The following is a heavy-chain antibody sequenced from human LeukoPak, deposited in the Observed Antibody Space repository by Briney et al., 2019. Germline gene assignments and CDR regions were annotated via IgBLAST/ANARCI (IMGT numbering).Heavy chain of an antibody. J-gene: IGHJ4*02. D-gene: IGHD3-9*01. V-gene: IGHV1-18*01. CDR1: GYTFTSYG. CDR3: ARAHVLRYFDWLLQKEPFDY. Sequence: ASVKVSCKASGYTFTSYGISWVRQAPGQGLEWMGWISAYNGITNYAQKLQGRVTMTTDTSTSTAYMELRSLRSDDTAVYYCARAHVLRYFDWLLQKEPFDYWGQGTLVTVSS. CDR2: ISAYNGIT.